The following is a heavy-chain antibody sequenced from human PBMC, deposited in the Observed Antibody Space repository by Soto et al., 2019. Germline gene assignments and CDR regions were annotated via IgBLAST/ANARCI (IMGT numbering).Heavy chain of an antibody. CDR1: GYTFTSYY. V-gene: IGHV1-46*01. CDR2: INPSGGST. J-gene: IGHJ6*02. Sequence: ASVKVSFKASGYTFTSYYMHWLRQAPGQGLEWMGIINPSGGSTSYAQKFQGRVTMTRDTSTSTVYMELSSLRSEDTAVYYCARIPGIAAAGYGMDVWGQGTTVTVSS. CDR3: ARIPGIAAAGYGMDV. D-gene: IGHD6-13*01.